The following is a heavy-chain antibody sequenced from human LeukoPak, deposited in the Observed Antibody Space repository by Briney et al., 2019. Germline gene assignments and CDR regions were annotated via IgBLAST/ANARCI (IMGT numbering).Heavy chain of an antibody. CDR1: GGSISSGSYY. J-gene: IGHJ4*02. CDR3: ARAPDPPDYYYDSSGYYFFDY. D-gene: IGHD3-22*01. Sequence: SQTLSPTCTVSGGSISSGSYYWSWIRQPAGKGLEWIGRIYTSGSTNYNPSLKSRVTISVDTSKNQFSLKLSSVTAADTAVYYCARAPDPPDYYYDSSGYYFFDYWGQGTLVTVSS. CDR2: IYTSGST. V-gene: IGHV4-61*02.